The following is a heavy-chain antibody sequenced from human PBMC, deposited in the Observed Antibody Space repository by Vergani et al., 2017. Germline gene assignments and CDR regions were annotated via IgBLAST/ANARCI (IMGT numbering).Heavy chain of an antibody. D-gene: IGHD6-19*01. J-gene: IGHJ4*02. Sequence: QVQLQESGPGLVKSSETLSLTCSVSFDSIRNLYCNWIRQPPGKGLEWIGSIHYGENTNYNPSLKTRVTISVDTSKNQFSLTLTSVTAADTAVIYCASDTHSGQRAVRWGQGILVTVTS. V-gene: IGHV4-59*11. CDR2: IHYGENT. CDR3: ASDTHSGQRAVR. CDR1: FDSIRNLY.